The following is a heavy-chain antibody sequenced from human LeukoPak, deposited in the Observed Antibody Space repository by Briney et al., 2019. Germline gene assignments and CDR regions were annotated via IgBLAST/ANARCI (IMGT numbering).Heavy chain of an antibody. CDR3: AVQLPPYYYYYYGMDV. Sequence: YYWXWIRQPPXKGLEWIGEINHSGSTNYNPSLKSRVTISVDTSKNQFSLKLSSVTAADTAVYYCAVQLPPYYYYYYGMDVWGQGTTVTVSS. V-gene: IGHV4-34*01. J-gene: IGHJ6*02. D-gene: IGHD1-1*01. CDR2: INHSGST. CDR1: YY.